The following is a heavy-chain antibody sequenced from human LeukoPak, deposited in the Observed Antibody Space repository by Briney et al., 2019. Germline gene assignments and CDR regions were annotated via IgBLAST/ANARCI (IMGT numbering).Heavy chain of an antibody. D-gene: IGHD3-16*01. CDR3: ARGPRLPQYFQY. J-gene: IGHJ1*01. V-gene: IGHV3-48*01. CDR2: ISHDSGIK. Sequence: GGSLRLSCAASGFIISGDSMNWVRQAPGKGLEWIAYISHDSGIKYYADSVRGRFTISRDNAKSSLYLQMNSLRAEDTAVYYCARGPRLPQYFQYWGQGTLVTVSS. CDR1: GFIISGDS.